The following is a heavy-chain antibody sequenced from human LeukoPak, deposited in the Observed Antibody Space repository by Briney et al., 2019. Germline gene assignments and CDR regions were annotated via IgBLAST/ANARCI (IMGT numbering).Heavy chain of an antibody. CDR2: ISGSGGST. D-gene: IGHD1-26*01. Sequence: GGSLRLSCAASGFTFSSYAMSWVRQAPGKGLEWVSAISGSGGSTYYADSVKGRFTISRDKSKNTLYLQMNSLRAEDTAVYYCAKAAASGSYGYNWFDPWGQGTLVTVSS. CDR3: AKAAASGSYGYNWFDP. CDR1: GFTFSSYA. J-gene: IGHJ5*02. V-gene: IGHV3-23*01.